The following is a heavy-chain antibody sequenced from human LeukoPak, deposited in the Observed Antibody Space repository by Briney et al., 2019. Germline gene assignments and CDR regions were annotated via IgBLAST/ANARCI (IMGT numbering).Heavy chain of an antibody. J-gene: IGHJ4*02. CDR1: GGSISSYY. Sequence: SETLSLTCTVSGGSISSYYWNWIRQPPGKGLEWIGYIYNSGSTSYNPSLKSRVTMSVDTSKNQFSLKLISVTAADTAVYYCASRKLGNDYWGQGTLVTVSS. CDR3: ASRKLGNDY. D-gene: IGHD7-27*01. CDR2: IYNSGST. V-gene: IGHV4-59*01.